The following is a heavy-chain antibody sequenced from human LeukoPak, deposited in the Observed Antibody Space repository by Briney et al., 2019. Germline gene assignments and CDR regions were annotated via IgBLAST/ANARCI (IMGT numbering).Heavy chain of an antibody. D-gene: IGHD4-23*01. CDR2: IYYSGST. CDR3: ARLARVDYGGGGYNWFDP. J-gene: IGHJ5*02. CDR1: GGSISSYY. V-gene: IGHV4-59*08. Sequence: SETLSLTCTVSGGSISSYYWSWIRQPPGKGLEWIGYIYYSGSTNYNPSLKSRVTISVDTSKNQFSLKLSSVTAADTAVYYCARLARVDYGGGGYNWFDPWGQGTLVTVSS.